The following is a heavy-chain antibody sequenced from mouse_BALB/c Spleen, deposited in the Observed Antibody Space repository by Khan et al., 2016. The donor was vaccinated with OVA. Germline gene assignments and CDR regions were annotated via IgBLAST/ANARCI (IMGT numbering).Heavy chain of an antibody. CDR2: IYPFNDDT. D-gene: IGHD2-12*01. J-gene: IGHJ2*01. Sequence: EVQLQESGPDLVKPGASVRMSCKASGYTFTSYVMHWLRQKPGQGLEWIGYIYPFNDDTKYNEKFKGKATLTSDKSSSTAYMELSSLTSEDSAVYYCAKSYSYDVYFDYWGQGTTLTVSS. CDR1: GYTFTSYV. V-gene: IGHV1S136*01. CDR3: AKSYSYDVYFDY.